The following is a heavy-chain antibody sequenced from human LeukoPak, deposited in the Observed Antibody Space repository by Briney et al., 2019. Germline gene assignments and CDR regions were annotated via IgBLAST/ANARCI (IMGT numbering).Heavy chain of an antibody. J-gene: IGHJ4*02. V-gene: IGHV1-69*13. CDR2: IIPIFGTA. CDR3: AGSYSYGQFDY. CDR1: GGTFSSYA. D-gene: IGHD5-18*01. Sequence: ASVKVSCKASGGTFSSYAISWVRQAPGQGLEWMGGIIPIFGTANYAQKFQGRVTITADESTSTAYMELSSLRSEDTAVYYCAGSYSYGQFDYWGQGTLVTVSS.